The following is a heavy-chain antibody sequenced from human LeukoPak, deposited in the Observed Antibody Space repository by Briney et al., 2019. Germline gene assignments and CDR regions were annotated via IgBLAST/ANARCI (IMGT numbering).Heavy chain of an antibody. CDR3: ARDPYARANSWFDP. D-gene: IGHD4/OR15-4a*01. J-gene: IGHJ5*02. V-gene: IGHV3-21*01. Sequence: GGSLRLSCAASGFTFSSYSMNWVRQAPGKGLEWVSSISSSSSYIYYADSVKGRLTISRDNAKNSLYLQMNSLRAEDTAVYYCARDPYARANSWFDPWGQGTLVTVSS. CDR2: ISSSSSYI. CDR1: GFTFSSYS.